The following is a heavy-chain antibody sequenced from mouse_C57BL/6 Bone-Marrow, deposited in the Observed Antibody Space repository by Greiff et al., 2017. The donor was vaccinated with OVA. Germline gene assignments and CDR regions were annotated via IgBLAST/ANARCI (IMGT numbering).Heavy chain of an antibody. V-gene: IGHV1-61*01. Sequence: VQLQQPGAELVRPGSSVKLSCKASGYTFTSYWMDWVKQRPGQGLEWIGNIYPSDSETHYNQKFKDKATLTVDKSSSTAYMQLSSLTSEDSAVYYCARGGTAQATGNYWGQGTTLTVSS. CDR1: GYTFTSYW. J-gene: IGHJ2*01. CDR3: ARGGTAQATGNY. D-gene: IGHD3-2*02. CDR2: IYPSDSET.